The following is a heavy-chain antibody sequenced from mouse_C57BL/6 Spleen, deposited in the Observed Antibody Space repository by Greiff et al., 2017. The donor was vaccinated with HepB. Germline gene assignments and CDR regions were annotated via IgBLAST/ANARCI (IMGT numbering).Heavy chain of an antibody. D-gene: IGHD2-4*01. CDR2: ISSGGSYT. CDR1: GFTFSSYG. V-gene: IGHV5-6*02. CDR3: ARREYDYDGTWFAY. Sequence: DVKLVESGGDLVKPGGSLKLSCAASGFTFSSYGMSWVRQTPDKRLEWVATISSGGSYTYYPDSVKGRFTISRDNAKNTLYLQMSSLKSEDTAMYYCARREYDYDGTWFAYWGQGTLVTVYA. J-gene: IGHJ3*01.